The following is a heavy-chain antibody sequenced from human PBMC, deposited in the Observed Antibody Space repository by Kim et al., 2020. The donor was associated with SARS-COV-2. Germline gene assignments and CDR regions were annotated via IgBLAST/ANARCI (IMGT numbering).Heavy chain of an antibody. D-gene: IGHD2-2*01. CDR3: ARVIKYCSSTSCRFSAWRGGFDY. V-gene: IGHV4-34*01. CDR2: INHSGST. CDR1: GGSFSGYY. J-gene: IGHJ4*02. Sequence: SETLSLTCAVYGGSFSGYYWSWIRQPPGKGLEWIGEINHSGSTNYKPSLKSRVTISVDTSKNQFSLKLSSVTAADTAVYYCARVIKYCSSTSCRFSAWRGGFDYWGQGTLVTVSS.